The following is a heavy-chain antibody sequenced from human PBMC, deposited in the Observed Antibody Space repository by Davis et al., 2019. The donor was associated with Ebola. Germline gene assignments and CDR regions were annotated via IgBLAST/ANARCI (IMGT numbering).Heavy chain of an antibody. CDR2: IYYSGST. V-gene: IGHV4-39*01. Sequence: MPSETLSLTCTVSGGSISSSSYYWGWIRQPPGKGLEWIGSIYYSGSTYYNPSLKSRVTISVDTSKNQFSLKLSSVTAADTAVYYCARLGGPIVVVPAAIRYYYGMDVWGQGTTVTVSS. J-gene: IGHJ6*02. D-gene: IGHD2-2*02. CDR3: ARLGGPIVVVPAAIRYYYGMDV. CDR1: GGSISSSSYY.